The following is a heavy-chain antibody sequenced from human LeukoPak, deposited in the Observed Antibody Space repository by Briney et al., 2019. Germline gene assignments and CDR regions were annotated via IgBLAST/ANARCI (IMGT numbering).Heavy chain of an antibody. V-gene: IGHV1-69*05. CDR3: ARGYYYDSSGHYTPVYYFDY. CDR2: IIPIFGTA. D-gene: IGHD3-22*01. CDR1: GGTFSSYA. J-gene: IGHJ4*02. Sequence: SVKVSCKASGGTFSSYAISWVRQAPGQGLEWMGRIIPIFGTANYAQKFQGRVTITTDESTSTAYMELSGLRSEDTAVYYCARGYYYDSSGHYTPVYYFDYWGQGTLVTVSS.